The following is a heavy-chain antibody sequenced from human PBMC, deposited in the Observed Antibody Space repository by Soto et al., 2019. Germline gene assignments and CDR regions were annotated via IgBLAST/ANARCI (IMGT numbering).Heavy chain of an antibody. J-gene: IGHJ4*02. V-gene: IGHV3-30*18. D-gene: IGHD3-3*01. CDR3: VKDHSQGVSKLFNYFES. Sequence: QVPLVASGGGVVQPGRSLRLSCAASGFTLSSYAMHWVRQAPGKGLEWVAVISYDGSNKYYADSVKGRFTISRDNSKSTLFLQMDSLRAGDTAVYYCVKDHSQGVSKLFNYFESWGQGALVTVSS. CDR1: GFTLSSYA. CDR2: ISYDGSNK.